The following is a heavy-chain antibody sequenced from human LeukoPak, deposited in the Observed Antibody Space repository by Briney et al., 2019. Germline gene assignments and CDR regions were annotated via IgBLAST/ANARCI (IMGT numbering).Heavy chain of an antibody. CDR2: FSYTGST. J-gene: IGHJ4*02. Sequence: SETLSLTCTVSGGSISSYYWSWIRQPPGKGLEWIGYFSYTGSTNYNPSLKSPVIISVDTSKNQFSLKLSSVTAADTAVYYCARGSCFDYWGQGTLVTVSS. CDR1: GGSISSYY. V-gene: IGHV4-59*01. CDR3: ARGSCFDY.